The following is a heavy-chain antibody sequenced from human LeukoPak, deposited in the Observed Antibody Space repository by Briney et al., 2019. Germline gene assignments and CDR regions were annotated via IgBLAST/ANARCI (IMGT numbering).Heavy chain of an antibody. Sequence: GGSLRLSCAASGFTFDDYAMHWVRQAPGKGLEWVSGISWNGGGIGYADPVKGRFTISRDNAKNSLHLQMNSLRAEDTALYYCARGYDGSGENYFDYWGQGTLVTVSS. CDR3: ARGYDGSGENYFDY. V-gene: IGHV3-9*01. J-gene: IGHJ4*02. CDR1: GFTFDDYA. CDR2: ISWNGGGI. D-gene: IGHD3-10*01.